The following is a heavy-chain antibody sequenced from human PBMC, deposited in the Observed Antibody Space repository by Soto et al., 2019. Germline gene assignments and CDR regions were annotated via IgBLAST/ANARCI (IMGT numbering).Heavy chain of an antibody. J-gene: IGHJ6*02. Sequence: PGESLKISCKGSGHSFTSYWIGWVRQMPGKGLEWMGIIYPGDSDTRYSPSFQGQVTISADKSISTAYLQWSSLKASDTAMYYCARHPSTVNTYYYYYGMDVWGQGTTVTVSS. CDR2: IYPGDSDT. D-gene: IGHD4-17*01. CDR1: GHSFTSYW. V-gene: IGHV5-51*01. CDR3: ARHPSTVNTYYYYYGMDV.